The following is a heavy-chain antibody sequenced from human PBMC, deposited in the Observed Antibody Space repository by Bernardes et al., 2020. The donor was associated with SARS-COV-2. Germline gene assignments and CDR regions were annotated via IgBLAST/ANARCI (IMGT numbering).Heavy chain of an antibody. CDR3: TGDYLY. D-gene: IGHD4-17*01. Sequence: RWSLTLSCAASGFNFSGSAIQWVRQPSGKGLEWIGRISSKPKGYATTYAASLKGRFVISRDDSRNTAYLQMHSLKIEDTAVYYCTGDYLYWDQGTLVSVSS. CDR1: GFNFSGSA. J-gene: IGHJ4*02. CDR2: ISSKPKGYAT. V-gene: IGHV3-73*01.